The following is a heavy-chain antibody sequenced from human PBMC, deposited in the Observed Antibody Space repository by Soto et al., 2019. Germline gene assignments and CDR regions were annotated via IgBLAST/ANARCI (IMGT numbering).Heavy chain of an antibody. CDR2: ISYDGSQK. Sequence: QVQLVESGGGVVQPGRSLRLSCAASGFTFSTNGTHWVRQAPGKGLEWVAIISYDGSQKYYADSVKGRLTISRDNSRNTLYLQMNSLRAEDTAVYYCAKDRVESGLGEVDYWGQGTLVTVSS. D-gene: IGHD3-16*01. CDR1: GFTFSTNG. J-gene: IGHJ4*02. CDR3: AKDRVESGLGEVDY. V-gene: IGHV3-30*18.